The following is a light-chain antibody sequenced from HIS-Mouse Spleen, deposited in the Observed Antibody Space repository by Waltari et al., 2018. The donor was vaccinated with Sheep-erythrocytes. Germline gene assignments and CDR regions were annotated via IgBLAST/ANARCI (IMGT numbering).Light chain of an antibody. CDR1: KLGDKY. CDR3: QAWDSSTAV. Sequence: SSELTQDPAVSVALGQTASITCSGDKLGDKYACWYQQKPGQSPVLVIYQGSKRPSGIPERFSGSNSGNTATLTISGTQAMDEADYYCQAWDSSTAVFGGGTKLTGL. V-gene: IGLV3-1*01. CDR2: QGS. J-gene: IGLJ2*01.